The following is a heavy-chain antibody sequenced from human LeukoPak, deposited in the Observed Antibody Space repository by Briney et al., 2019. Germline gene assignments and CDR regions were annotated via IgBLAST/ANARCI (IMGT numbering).Heavy chain of an antibody. CDR2: ISGSGTDI. D-gene: IGHD2-8*01. CDR1: GFTFSDPY. Sequence: GGSLRLSCEASGFTFSDPYMSWIRQAPGKGLECLSYISGSGTDINYADSVRGRFTISRDNAKNLLYLQMNDLRVEDTAVYYCAKDRCSNGIGCYYYYMDVWGKGTTVTISS. CDR3: AKDRCSNGIGCYYYYMDV. V-gene: IGHV3-11*04. J-gene: IGHJ6*03.